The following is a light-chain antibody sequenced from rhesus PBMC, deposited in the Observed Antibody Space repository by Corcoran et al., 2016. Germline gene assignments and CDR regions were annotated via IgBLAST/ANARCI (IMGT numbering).Light chain of an antibody. V-gene: IGKV3S9*01. CDR1: QSVSSY. CDR3: QQYNNWNS. J-gene: IGKJ2*01. CDR2: GAS. Sequence: EIVMTQSPATLSLPAGERATLSCRASQSVSSYVAWYQQKPEQAPRLLIYGASSRAAGSPDRFSGSGSGTYFTLIISRLEPEDVGIYYCQQYNNWNSFGQGTKVEIK.